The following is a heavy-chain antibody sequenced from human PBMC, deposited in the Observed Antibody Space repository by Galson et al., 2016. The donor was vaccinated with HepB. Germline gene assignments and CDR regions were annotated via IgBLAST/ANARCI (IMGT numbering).Heavy chain of an antibody. CDR1: GGSIYSYY. D-gene: IGHD4-17*01. V-gene: IGHV4-59*01. J-gene: IGHJ5*02. CDR3: ARDPYGDYRWFDP. CDR2: TYYSGST. Sequence: SETLSLTCTVSGGSIYSYYWNWIRQPPGKGLEWIGYTYYSGSTAYNPSLRSRVSMSVDTSKSQFSLKLSSVTAADTAVYYCARDPYGDYRWFDPWGQGTLVIVSS.